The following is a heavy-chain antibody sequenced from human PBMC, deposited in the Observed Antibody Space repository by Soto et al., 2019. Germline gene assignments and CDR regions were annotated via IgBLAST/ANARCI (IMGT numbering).Heavy chain of an antibody. Sequence: SETLSLTCTVSGGSISSSSYYWGWIRQPPGKGLEWIGSIYYSGSTYYNPSLKSRVTISVDTSKNQFSLKLSSVTAADTAVYYCALQDIVVVVAASAALAIWGQGTMVTVSS. V-gene: IGHV4-39*01. J-gene: IGHJ3*02. CDR2: IYYSGST. CDR1: GGSISSSSYY. D-gene: IGHD2-15*01. CDR3: ALQDIVVVVAASAALAI.